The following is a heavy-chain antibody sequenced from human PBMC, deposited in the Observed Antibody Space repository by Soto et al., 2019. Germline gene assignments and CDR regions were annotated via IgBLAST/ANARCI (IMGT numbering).Heavy chain of an antibody. D-gene: IGHD3-10*01. V-gene: IGHV4-59*01. CDR2: IYYSGTT. CDR1: GGSLSNNY. Sequence: SETLSLTCTVSGGSLSNNYWSWIRQPPGKGLEWIGYIYYSGTTNYNPSLESRVTISADTSKNEFSLKLSSVTAADTAVYFCARVSGSYYYGMDVRGQGTTVTVSS. J-gene: IGHJ6*02. CDR3: ARVSGSYYYGMDV.